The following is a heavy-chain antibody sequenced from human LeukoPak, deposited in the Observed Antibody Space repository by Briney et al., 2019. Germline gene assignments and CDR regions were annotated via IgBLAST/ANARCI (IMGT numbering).Heavy chain of an antibody. V-gene: IGHV3-48*01. CDR2: ISSRSNTI. Sequence: PGGSLRLSCAASGFTFSSYSMNWVRQAPGKGLEWVSYISSRSNTIYYADSVKGRCTVSRDNAKNSLYLQMNSLRAEDTAVYYCAREDIVATMTFDYWGQGTLVTVSS. J-gene: IGHJ4*02. CDR3: AREDIVATMTFDY. CDR1: GFTFSSYS. D-gene: IGHD5-12*01.